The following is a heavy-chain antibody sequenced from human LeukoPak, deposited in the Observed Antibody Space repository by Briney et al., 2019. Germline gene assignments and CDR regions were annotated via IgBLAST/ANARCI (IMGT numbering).Heavy chain of an antibody. CDR2: ISGSGGST. D-gene: IGHD2-2*02. Sequence: QPGGSLRLSCAASGFTFSSYAMSWVRQAPGKGLEWVSAISGSGGSTYYADSVKGRFTISRDNAKNSLYLQMNSLRAEDTAVYYCAREDAHPAGGWPRLTAIPNWYFDLWGRGTLVTVSS. CDR1: GFTFSSYA. CDR3: AREDAHPAGGWPRLTAIPNWYFDL. J-gene: IGHJ2*01. V-gene: IGHV3-23*01.